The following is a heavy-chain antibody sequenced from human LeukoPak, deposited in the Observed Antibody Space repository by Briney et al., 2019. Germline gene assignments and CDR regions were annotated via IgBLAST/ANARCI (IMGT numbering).Heavy chain of an antibody. D-gene: IGHD6-13*01. CDR2: IYYSGST. CDR1: GGSISSSNYH. CDR3: ARRTAADGAQDY. V-gene: IGHV4-39*01. J-gene: IGHJ4*02. Sequence: SETLSLTCTVSGGSISSSNYHWGWIRQPPGKGLEWFWSIYYSGSTYYNPSLKSRVTISVDTSKNQFSLKLSSVTAADTAVYYCARRTAADGAQDYWGQGTLVTVSS.